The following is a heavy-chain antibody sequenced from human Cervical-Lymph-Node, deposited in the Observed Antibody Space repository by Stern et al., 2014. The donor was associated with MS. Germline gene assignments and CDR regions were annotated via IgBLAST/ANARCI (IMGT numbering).Heavy chain of an antibody. CDR2: IYPVFGTT. V-gene: IGHV1-69*06. Sequence: VQLVQSGAGVKKPGASVKVSCKASGDTFSSYGINWVRQAPGKGLEWMVGIYPVFGTTNYALKVQCRVTSAADKSTITAYMEWMTVRSEDAYVYDCGRGGGLVCYFDYWGQGTLVSVSS. CDR1: GDTFSSYG. D-gene: IGHD3-10*01. CDR3: GRGGGLVCYFDY. J-gene: IGHJ4*02.